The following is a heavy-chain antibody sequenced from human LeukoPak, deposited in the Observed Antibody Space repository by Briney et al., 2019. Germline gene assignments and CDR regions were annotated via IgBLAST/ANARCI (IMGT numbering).Heavy chain of an antibody. J-gene: IGHJ4*02. V-gene: IGHV4-39*07. CDR2: IYYSGST. D-gene: IGHD2-21*02. CDR3: AGTSIVVVTAISFDY. CDR1: GGSISSSTCY. Sequence: SETLSLTCTVSGGSISSSTCYWGWIRQPPGKGLEWIGTIYYSGSTYYNPSLKSRVTMSIDTSKNQFSLKLSSVTAADTAVYYCAGTSIVVVTAISFDYWGQGALVTVSS.